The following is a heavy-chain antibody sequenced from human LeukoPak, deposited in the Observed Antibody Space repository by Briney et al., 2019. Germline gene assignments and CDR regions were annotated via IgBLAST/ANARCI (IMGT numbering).Heavy chain of an antibody. V-gene: IGHV3-49*04. CDR3: LRALAPTVGLWYFDY. CDR2: ITSVGHA. J-gene: IGHJ4*02. CDR1: GFTFDAYP. Sequence: GGSLRLSCATSGFTFDAYPMSWVRHPPGKGLQWLGFITSVGHAEYAASVRGRFSISRDDSRGIAYLQMHSLQADDTAVYYCLRALAPTVGLWYFDYSGQGTLVTVSS. D-gene: IGHD3-10*01.